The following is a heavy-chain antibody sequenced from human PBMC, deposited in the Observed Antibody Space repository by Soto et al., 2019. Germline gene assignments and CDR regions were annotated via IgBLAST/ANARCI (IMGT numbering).Heavy chain of an antibody. V-gene: IGHV3-23*01. CDR1: GFTFSSYA. D-gene: IGHD3-10*01. Sequence: AGGSLSLSCAASGFTFSSYAMSWVRKAPGKGLEWVSAISGSGGSTYYADAVKGRFTISRDNSKNTLYLQMNSLRAEHTAVYYCAKDRAVRPPGGAFDIWGQGTMVTVSS. J-gene: IGHJ3*02. CDR2: ISGSGGST. CDR3: AKDRAVRPPGGAFDI.